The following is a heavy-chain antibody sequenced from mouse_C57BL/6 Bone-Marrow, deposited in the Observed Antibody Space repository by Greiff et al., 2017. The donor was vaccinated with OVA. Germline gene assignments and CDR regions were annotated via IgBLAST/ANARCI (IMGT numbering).Heavy chain of an antibody. Sequence: QVQLQQPGAELVKPGASVKLSCKASGYTFTSYWMQWVKQRPGQGLEWIGEIDPSDSYTNYNQKFKGKATLTADKSSSTAYMELRSLTSEDSAVYFCARTGFYYDLYFDYGGQGTTLTVSS. CDR1: GYTFTSYW. J-gene: IGHJ2*01. D-gene: IGHD2-4*01. CDR2: IDPSDSYT. CDR3: ARTGFYYDLYFDY. V-gene: IGHV1-50*01.